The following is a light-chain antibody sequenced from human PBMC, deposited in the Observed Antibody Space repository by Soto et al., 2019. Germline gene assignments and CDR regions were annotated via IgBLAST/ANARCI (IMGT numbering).Light chain of an antibody. Sequence: DFQMTQSPSSLSASVGDRVTITCRASQSISSYLNWYQQKPGKAPKLLIYAASSLESGGPSRFSGSGSATDFTLTISSLQPEDFATYYYQQSYRPPWTLGQGTKVEIK. CDR2: AAS. CDR3: QQSYRPPWT. CDR1: QSISSY. J-gene: IGKJ1*01. V-gene: IGKV1-39*01.